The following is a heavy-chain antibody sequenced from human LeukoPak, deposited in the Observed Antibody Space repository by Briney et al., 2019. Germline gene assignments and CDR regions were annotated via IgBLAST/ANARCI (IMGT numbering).Heavy chain of an antibody. J-gene: IGHJ3*02. V-gene: IGHV3-53*01. CDR3: ARDPWAGKGI. D-gene: IGHD6-19*01. CDR1: GFTVNTNY. Sequence: PGGSLRLSCAASGFTVNTNYMSWVRQAPGKGLEWVSVIYSGGSTYYADSVEGRFTISRDNSKNTLYLQMNSLRAEDTAVYYCARDPWAGKGIWGQGTMVTVSS. CDR2: IYSGGST.